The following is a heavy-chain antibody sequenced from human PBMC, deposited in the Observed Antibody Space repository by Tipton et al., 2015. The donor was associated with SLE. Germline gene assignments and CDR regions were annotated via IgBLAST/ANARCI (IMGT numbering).Heavy chain of an antibody. V-gene: IGHV3-15*01. CDR3: TTAPSMALDGAFDI. Sequence: SLRLSCVASGFTFTNAWMSWVRQAPGKGLEWVGRVKSKTDGGTTDYAALVKGRFTISRDDSKDTLYLQMNGLKTEDTAVYYCTTAPSMALDGAFDIWGQGTLVTVSS. CDR1: GFTFTNAW. J-gene: IGHJ3*02. D-gene: IGHD2/OR15-2a*01. CDR2: VKSKTDGGTT.